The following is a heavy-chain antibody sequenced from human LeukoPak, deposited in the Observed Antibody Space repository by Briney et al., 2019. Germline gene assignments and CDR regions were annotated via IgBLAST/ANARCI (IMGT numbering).Heavy chain of an antibody. D-gene: IGHD6-13*01. CDR1: GGSFSGYY. CDR2: INHSGST. Sequence: PSETLSLTCAVYGGSFSGYYWSWIRQPPGKGLEWIGEINHSGSTNYNPSLKSRVTISVDTSKNQFSLKLSSVTAADTAVYYCARGPREDSSSARVYYYMDVWGKGTTVTVSS. V-gene: IGHV4-34*01. CDR3: ARGPREDSSSARVYYYMDV. J-gene: IGHJ6*03.